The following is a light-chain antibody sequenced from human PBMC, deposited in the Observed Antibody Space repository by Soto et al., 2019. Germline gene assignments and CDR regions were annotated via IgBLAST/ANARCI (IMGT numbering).Light chain of an antibody. CDR3: QQHEHWPLT. CDR2: EAY. Sequence: EIVLTQSPATLSLSPGERATLSCRASQSVVNNLAWYQQKPGQAPGLLIYEAYTRATDIPARFSGTGRGRHLTLTISSLEPEDFAVYHCQQHEHWPLTFGGGTQVEIK. V-gene: IGKV3-11*02. J-gene: IGKJ4*01. CDR1: QSVVNN.